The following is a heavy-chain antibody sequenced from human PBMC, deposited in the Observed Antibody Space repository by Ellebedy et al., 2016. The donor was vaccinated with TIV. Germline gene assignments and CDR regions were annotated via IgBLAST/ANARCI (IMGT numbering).Heavy chain of an antibody. V-gene: IGHV1-18*01. J-gene: IGHJ4*02. Sequence: AASVKVSCKASGYTFTSYGISWVRQAPGQGLEWMGWISAYNGNTNYAQKLQGRVTMNTDTPTSTAYMELRGLGTGDTAVYYCARDSDDSSGWYVPDYWGQGTLVTVSS. CDR3: ARDSDDSSGWYVPDY. CDR2: ISAYNGNT. D-gene: IGHD6-19*01. CDR1: GYTFTSYG.